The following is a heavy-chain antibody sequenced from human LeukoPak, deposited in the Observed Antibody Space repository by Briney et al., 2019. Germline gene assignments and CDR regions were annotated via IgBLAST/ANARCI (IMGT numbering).Heavy chain of an antibody. Sequence: SETLSLTCTVSGGSISSGDYYWSWIRQPPGKGLEWIGYIYYSGSTYYNPSLKSRVTISVDTSKNQFSLKLSSVTAADTAVYYCARLYYYGSGLPAFDYWGQETLVTVSS. V-gene: IGHV4-30-4*01. CDR1: GGSISSGDYY. CDR3: ARLYYYGSGLPAFDY. J-gene: IGHJ4*02. CDR2: IYYSGST. D-gene: IGHD3-10*01.